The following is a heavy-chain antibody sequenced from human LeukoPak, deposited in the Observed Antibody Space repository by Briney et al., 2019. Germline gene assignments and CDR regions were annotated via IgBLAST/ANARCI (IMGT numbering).Heavy chain of an antibody. CDR3: AKDQSPGYCSSTSCFPPPSIDY. J-gene: IGHJ4*02. CDR2: ISWDGGST. CDR1: GFTFDDYA. D-gene: IGHD2-2*01. V-gene: IGHV3-43D*03. Sequence: GGSVRLSCAASGFTFDDYAMLWVRQAPGKGLEWVSLISWDGGSTYYADSVKGRFTISRDNSKNSLYLQMNSLRAEDTALYYCAKDQSPGYCSSTSCFPPPSIDYWGQGTLVTVSS.